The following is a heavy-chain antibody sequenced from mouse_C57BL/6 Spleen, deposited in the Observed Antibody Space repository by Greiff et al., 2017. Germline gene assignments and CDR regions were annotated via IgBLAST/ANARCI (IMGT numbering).Heavy chain of an antibody. D-gene: IGHD4-1*01. CDR2: IYPRSGNT. CDR1: GYTFTSYG. Sequence: QVQLQQSGAELARPGASVKLSCKASGYTFTSYGISWVKQRTGQGLEWIGEIYPRSGNTYYNEKFKGKDTLTADKSSSTAYMELRSLTSEDSAVYFCARGNWDGGDYYAMDYWGQGTSVTVSS. J-gene: IGHJ4*01. CDR3: ARGNWDGGDYYAMDY. V-gene: IGHV1-81*01.